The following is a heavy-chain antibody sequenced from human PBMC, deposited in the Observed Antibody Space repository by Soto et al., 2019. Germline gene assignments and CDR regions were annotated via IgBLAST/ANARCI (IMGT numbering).Heavy chain of an antibody. CDR3: ARERPDGARLDP. CDR1: GGSISSGDYY. V-gene: IGHV4-30-4*01. J-gene: IGHJ5*02. D-gene: IGHD6-6*01. Sequence: QVQLQESGPGLVKPSQTLSLTCTVSGGSISSGDYYWSWIRQPPGKGLEWIGYIYHSGSTYYNPSLKSRXTIXVXTSKNQFSLKLGSVTAADTAVYSRARERPDGARLDPWGQGTLVTVSS. CDR2: IYHSGST.